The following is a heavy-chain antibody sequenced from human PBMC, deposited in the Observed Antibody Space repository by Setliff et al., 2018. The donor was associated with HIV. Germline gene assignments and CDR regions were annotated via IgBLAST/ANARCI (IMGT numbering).Heavy chain of an antibody. V-gene: IGHV3-23*01. D-gene: IGHD6-13*01. Sequence: ETLSLSCAASGFTFSSFVMTWVRQAPGKGLEWVSTISSDHNTYYPDSVRGRFTVSRDNSKNSLYLQMNSLRAEDTAVYYCAREGSTSWYEGGNWFDPWGQGTLVTVSS. CDR2: ISSDHNT. CDR1: GFTFSSFV. J-gene: IGHJ5*02. CDR3: AREGSTSWYEGGNWFDP.